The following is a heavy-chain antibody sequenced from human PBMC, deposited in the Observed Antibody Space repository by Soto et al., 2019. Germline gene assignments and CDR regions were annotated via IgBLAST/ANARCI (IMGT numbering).Heavy chain of an antibody. CDR3: ARIGYSSSSFDY. CDR2: IKQDGTEV. D-gene: IGHD6-6*01. V-gene: IGHV3-7*05. Sequence: EVQLVESGGGLVQRGGSLRLSCAASGFTFSVYWMSWVRQAPGKGLEWVANIKQDGTEVDQVGSLRGRFTISRDNAKNSVYLQMNSLRVEDTAVYYCARIGYSSSSFDYWGQGTLVTVSS. J-gene: IGHJ4*02. CDR1: GFTFSVYW.